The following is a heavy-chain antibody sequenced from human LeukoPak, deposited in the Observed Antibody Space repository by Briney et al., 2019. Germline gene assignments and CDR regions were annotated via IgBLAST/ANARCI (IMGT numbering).Heavy chain of an antibody. CDR2: ISAYNGNT. D-gene: IGHD5-24*01. Sequence: ASVKVSCKASGYTFTSYGISWVRQAPGQGLEWMGWISAYNGNTNYAQKLQGRVTMTTDTSTSTAYMELSRLRSDDTAVYYCARGGATQYYYYYYGMDVWGQGTTVTVSS. CDR1: GYTFTSYG. J-gene: IGHJ6*02. V-gene: IGHV1-18*01. CDR3: ARGGATQYYYYYYGMDV.